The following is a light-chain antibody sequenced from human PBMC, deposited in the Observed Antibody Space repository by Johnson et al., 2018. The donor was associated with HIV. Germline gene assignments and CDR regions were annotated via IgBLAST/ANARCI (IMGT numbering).Light chain of an antibody. CDR1: SSNIGSHY. CDR3: GTWDSSLRSGF. J-gene: IGLJ1*01. V-gene: IGLV1-51*01. CDR2: DTI. Sequence: QSVLTQSPSVSAAPGQKVTISCSGSSSNIGSHYVSWYQQVPGTAPRLVIYDTIKRHSGIPDRFSGSKSGTSATLGITGLQTGDEADYYCGTWDSSLRSGFFGTGTTVTVL.